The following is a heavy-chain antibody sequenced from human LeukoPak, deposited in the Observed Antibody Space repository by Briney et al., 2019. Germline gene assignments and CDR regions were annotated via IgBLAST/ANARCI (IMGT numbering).Heavy chain of an antibody. Sequence: QSGGSLRLSCTASGFTFGDYAMSWVRQAPGKGLEWVGFIRNKAYGGTTEYAASVKGRFTISRDDSKSIAYLQMNSLKTEDTAVYYCTRLDSSSSHFDYWGQGTLVTVSS. CDR3: TRLDSSSSHFDY. D-gene: IGHD6-6*01. CDR2: IRNKAYGGTT. CDR1: GFTFGDYA. V-gene: IGHV3-49*04. J-gene: IGHJ4*02.